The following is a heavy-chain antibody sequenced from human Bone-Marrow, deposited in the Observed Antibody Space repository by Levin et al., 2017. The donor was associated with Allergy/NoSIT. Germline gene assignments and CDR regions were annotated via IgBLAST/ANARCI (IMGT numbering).Heavy chain of an antibody. Sequence: SGGSLRLSCAASGFTFRTAWMNWVRQAPGKGLEWVARIKSKIDGGAIDYAAAVKGRFAISRDDSKDTVYLQMNRLEVGDTGVYYCTTGPMARFFWFFGDHWGQGTPVTVYS. V-gene: IGHV3-15*07. CDR3: TTGPMARFFWFFGDH. CDR1: GFTFRTAW. J-gene: IGHJ4*02. CDR2: IKSKIDGGAI. D-gene: IGHD3-10*01.